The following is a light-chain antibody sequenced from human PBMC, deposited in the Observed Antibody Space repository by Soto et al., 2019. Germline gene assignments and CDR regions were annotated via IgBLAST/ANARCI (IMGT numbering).Light chain of an antibody. CDR1: SSDVGGYNY. Sequence: QSALTQPASVSGSPGQSITISCTGTSSDVGGYNYVSWYQQHPGKAPKLMIYDVSNRSSGVSNRFSGSKSGNTASLTISGLQAEDEADYYCSSYTSSSFYVFGTGTKLTVL. CDR3: SSYTSSSFYV. V-gene: IGLV2-14*01. CDR2: DVS. J-gene: IGLJ1*01.